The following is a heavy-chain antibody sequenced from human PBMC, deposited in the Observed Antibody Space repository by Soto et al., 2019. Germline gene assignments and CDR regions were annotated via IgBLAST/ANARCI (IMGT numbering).Heavy chain of an antibody. CDR2: ISAYNGNT. J-gene: IGHJ4*02. CDR3: ARESVEPVLRFLEWFHFDY. Sequence: ASVKVSCKASGYTFTSYGISWVRQAPGQGLEWMGWISAYNGNTNYAQKPQGRVTMTTDTSTSTAYMELRSLRSDDTAVYYCARESVEPVLRFLEWFHFDYWGQGTLVTVSS. CDR1: GYTFTSYG. D-gene: IGHD3-3*01. V-gene: IGHV1-18*01.